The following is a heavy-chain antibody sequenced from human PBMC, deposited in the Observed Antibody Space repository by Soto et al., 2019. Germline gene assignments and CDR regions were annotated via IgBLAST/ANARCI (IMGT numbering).Heavy chain of an antibody. V-gene: IGHV3-30*18. Sequence: QVQLVESGGGVVQPGKSLRLSCAASGFIFSNYGMHWVRQAPGKGLEWVALISFDGKNRNYADSVKGRFTIYRDNPKNTLYMEMNSLRPEDTAFYYCAKRGGVVCGSEHSFFEDWGQGTLVTVSS. CDR3: AKRGGVVCGSEHSFFED. CDR1: GFIFSNYG. CDR2: ISFDGKNR. D-gene: IGHD2-15*01. J-gene: IGHJ4*02.